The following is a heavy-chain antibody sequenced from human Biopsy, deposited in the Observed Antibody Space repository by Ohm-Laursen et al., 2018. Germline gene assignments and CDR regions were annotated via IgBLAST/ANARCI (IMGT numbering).Heavy chain of an antibody. V-gene: IGHV4-59*11. J-gene: IGHJ1*01. CDR1: GGSFTGHY. D-gene: IGHD4-23*01. CDR2: ISHTGYT. Sequence: SGTLSLTCPVSGGSFTGHYWTWIRQPPGKGLEWIGHISHTGYTSYKSSLKSRVTISLDTSRKHFSLRLTSLAAADTAVDYCARGSNEYGGLYFPHWGQGTLVTVSS. CDR3: ARGSNEYGGLYFPH.